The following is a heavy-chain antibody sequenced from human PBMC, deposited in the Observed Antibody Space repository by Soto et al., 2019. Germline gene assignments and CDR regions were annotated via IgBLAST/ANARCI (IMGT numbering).Heavy chain of an antibody. CDR2: IRGSGGST. Sequence: GGSLRLSCAASGFTFSSYAMSWVRQAPGKGLEWVSAIRGSGGSTYYADSVKGRFTISRDNSKNTLYLQMNSLRAEDTAVYYCAKGSGRLVSRGWYVAFDYWGQGTLVTVSS. D-gene: IGHD6-19*01. V-gene: IGHV3-23*01. CDR1: GFTFSSYA. J-gene: IGHJ4*02. CDR3: AKGSGRLVSRGWYVAFDY.